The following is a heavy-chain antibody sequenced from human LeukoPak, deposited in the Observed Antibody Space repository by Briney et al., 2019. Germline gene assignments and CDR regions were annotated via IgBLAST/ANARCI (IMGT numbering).Heavy chain of an antibody. V-gene: IGHV3-48*02. CDR3: ARERRGYCSSTSCLNWFDP. Sequence: GGSLRLSCAASGFTFSSYSMNLVRQAPRKGLEWVSYISSSSSTIYYADSVKGRFTICRDNAKNSLYLQMNSLRDEDTAVYYCARERRGYCSSTSCLNWFDPWGQGTLVTVSS. J-gene: IGHJ5*02. CDR1: GFTFSSYS. D-gene: IGHD2-2*01. CDR2: ISSSSSTI.